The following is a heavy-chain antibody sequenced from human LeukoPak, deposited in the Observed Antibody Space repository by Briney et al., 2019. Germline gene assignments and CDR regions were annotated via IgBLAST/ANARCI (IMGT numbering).Heavy chain of an antibody. CDR3: ARLGDSSGDHPYAFDI. Sequence: PSQTLSLTCTVSGGSISSGGYYWSWIRQHPGTGLEWIGCDSYTGSIHYNPSLRSRVTVSVDTSKNQFSLKLSSVTAADTAVYYCARLGDSSGDHPYAFDIWGQGTMVTVSS. D-gene: IGHD3-22*01. V-gene: IGHV4-39*01. CDR2: DSYTGSI. J-gene: IGHJ3*02. CDR1: GGSISSGGYY.